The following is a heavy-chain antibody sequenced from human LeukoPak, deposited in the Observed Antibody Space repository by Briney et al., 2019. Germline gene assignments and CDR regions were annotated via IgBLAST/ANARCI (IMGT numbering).Heavy chain of an antibody. CDR2: IDYSGGT. CDR1: GGSISSSSYY. CDR3: ARASGYFGGSDWFDS. V-gene: IGHV4-39*01. J-gene: IGHJ5*01. D-gene: IGHD3-3*01. Sequence: PSETLSLTCTVSGGSISSSSYYWGWIRQPPGKGLEWIGNIDYSGGTYYNPSLKSRVTISVDTSKNQFSLKLSSVTAAETAVYYCARASGYFGGSDWFDSWGQGTLVTVSS.